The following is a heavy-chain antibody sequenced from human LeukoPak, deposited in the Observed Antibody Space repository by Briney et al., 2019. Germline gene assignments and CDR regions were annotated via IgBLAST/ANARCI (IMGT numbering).Heavy chain of an antibody. CDR2: IKPDGSEK. J-gene: IGHJ4*02. Sequence: PGGSLRLSCAASGFTFISYWMSWVRQAPGKGLERVATIKPDGSEKYYVDSVKGRFTISRDSTKNSLYLQMNSLRVEDTAVYYCARGYEGSFDYWGQGTLVTVSS. CDR1: GFTFISYW. CDR3: ARGYEGSFDY. D-gene: IGHD3-10*01. V-gene: IGHV3-7*01.